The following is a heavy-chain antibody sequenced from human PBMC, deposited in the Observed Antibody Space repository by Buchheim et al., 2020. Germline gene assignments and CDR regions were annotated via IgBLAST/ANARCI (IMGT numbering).Heavy chain of an antibody. V-gene: IGHV1-46*03. Sequence: QVQLVQSGAEVKKPGASVKVSCKTSGNTFTSYFFHWVRQAPGQGLEWMGMINPSDGNTNLAQNFRGRVTMTRDTSTSTVSMELSSLRSDDTAIYYCSREPPGATRGFDYWGQGTL. CDR3: SREPPGATRGFDY. J-gene: IGHJ4*02. CDR2: INPSDGNT. CDR1: GNTFTSYF. D-gene: IGHD2-2*01.